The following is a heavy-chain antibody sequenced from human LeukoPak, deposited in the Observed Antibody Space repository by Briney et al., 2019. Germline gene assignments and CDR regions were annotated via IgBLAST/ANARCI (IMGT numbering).Heavy chain of an antibody. CDR3: ARGIAAADDAFDI. CDR2: MNPHRGNT. V-gene: IGHV1-8*03. CDR1: GHTFTSYD. Sequence: ASVKVSCKASGHTFTSYDINWVRQATRQGLEWMGWMNPHRGNTGYAQKFQARVTITRNTSISTAYMELSSLRSEDTAVYYCARGIAAADDAFDIWGQGTMVTVSS. J-gene: IGHJ3*02. D-gene: IGHD6-13*01.